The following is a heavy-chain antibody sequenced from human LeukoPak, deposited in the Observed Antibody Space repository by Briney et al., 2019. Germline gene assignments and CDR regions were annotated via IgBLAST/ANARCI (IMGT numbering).Heavy chain of an antibody. CDR2: IYYTGST. J-gene: IGHJ5*02. CDR3: ARLYDTSRFDP. V-gene: IGHV4-39*01. D-gene: IGHD3-10*01. Sequence: SSETLSLTCKVSGDSIDSSTFYWGWIRQPPGKGLEWIGSIYYTGSTYYSPSLKSRVTISVDTSKNHFSLKLTSVTAADTAVYYCARLYDTSRFDPWGQGTLVTVSS. CDR1: GDSIDSSTFY.